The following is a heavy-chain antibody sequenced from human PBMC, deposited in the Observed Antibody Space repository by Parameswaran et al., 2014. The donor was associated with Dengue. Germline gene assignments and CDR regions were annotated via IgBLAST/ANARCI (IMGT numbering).Heavy chain of an antibody. D-gene: IGHD6-13*01. CDR3: ARGLSIAAAGGNWFDP. V-gene: IGHV5-10-1*01. CDR2: IDPSDSYT. J-gene: IGHJ5*02. Sequence: VRQMPGKGLEWMGRIDPSDSYTNYSPSFQGHVTISADKSISTAYLQWSSLKASDTAMYYCARGLSIAAAGGNWFDPWGQGTLVTVSS.